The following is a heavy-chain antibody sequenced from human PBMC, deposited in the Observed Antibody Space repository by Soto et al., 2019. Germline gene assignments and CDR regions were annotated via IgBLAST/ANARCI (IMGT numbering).Heavy chain of an antibody. CDR2: ISYGGST. Sequence: QVQLQESGPGLVKPSQTLSLTCTVSGGSINSGGYCWSWIRQHPGKGLDWIGCISYGGSTSYTPVLKRRVTISVDTSKNQFSRKLTSVTAADTAVYYCSRGMLVWGQGALITVSS. J-gene: IGHJ4*02. CDR1: GGSINSGGYC. CDR3: SRGMLV. D-gene: IGHD6-6*01. V-gene: IGHV4-31*03.